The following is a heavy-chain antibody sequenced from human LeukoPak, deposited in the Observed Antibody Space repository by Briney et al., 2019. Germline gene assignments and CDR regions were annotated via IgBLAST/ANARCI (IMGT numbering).Heavy chain of an antibody. D-gene: IGHD2-21*02. J-gene: IGHJ4*02. CDR2: ITGSGDRT. V-gene: IGHV3-23*01. CDR3: AKGADCGGSCYSFFEY. CDR1: GCDISSFV. Sequence: PGGSLRLSWAASGCDISSFVIVALRQTPGKGLEWVSAITGSGDRTNYADSVKGRFTISRDNSKNTLSLQMDSLTGEVTAIYYCAKGADCGGSCYSFFEYWGQGTLVTVSS.